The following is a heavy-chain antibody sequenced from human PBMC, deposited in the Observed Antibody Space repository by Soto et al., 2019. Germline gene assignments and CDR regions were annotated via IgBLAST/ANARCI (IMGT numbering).Heavy chain of an antibody. CDR2: INGDGSTT. CDR3: ARGGVPAALDI. J-gene: IGHJ3*02. D-gene: IGHD3-10*01. Sequence: EVQLVESGGGLVQPGGSLRLSCTVSGFTLRNYYMHWARQAPGKGLVWVSHINGDGSTTNYADSVKGRFTISRDNDKNTLYLQMNSLRVEDTAVYYCARGGVPAALDIWGEGTMVPVSS. CDR1: GFTLRNYY. V-gene: IGHV3-74*01.